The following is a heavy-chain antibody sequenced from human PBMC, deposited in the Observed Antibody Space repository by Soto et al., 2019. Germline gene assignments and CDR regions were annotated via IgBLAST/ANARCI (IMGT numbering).Heavy chain of an antibody. D-gene: IGHD3-10*01. Sequence: GSLRLSCAASGFTFSSYGMHWVRQAPGKGLEWVAVISYDGSNKYYADSVKGRFTISRDNSKNTLYLQMNSLRAEDTAVYYCAKDRSYYGSGSYYRDAFDIWGQGTMVTVSS. J-gene: IGHJ3*02. V-gene: IGHV3-30*18. CDR1: GFTFSSYG. CDR2: ISYDGSNK. CDR3: AKDRSYYGSGSYYRDAFDI.